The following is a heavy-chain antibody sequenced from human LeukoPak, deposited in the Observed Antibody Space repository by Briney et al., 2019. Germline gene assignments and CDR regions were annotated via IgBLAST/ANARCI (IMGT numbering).Heavy chain of an antibody. J-gene: IGHJ1*01. CDR2: INPNSGDT. CDR1: GYTFTGYY. CDR3: ARGSYDSSDFEYFHH. Sequence: ASVKVSCKASGYTFTGYYMHWVRQAPGQGLEWMGWINPNSGDTNYAQKFQGRVTMTRDTSISTAYMELSRLTSDDTAFSYCARGSYDSSDFEYFHHWGQGALLTVSS. D-gene: IGHD3-22*01. V-gene: IGHV1-2*02.